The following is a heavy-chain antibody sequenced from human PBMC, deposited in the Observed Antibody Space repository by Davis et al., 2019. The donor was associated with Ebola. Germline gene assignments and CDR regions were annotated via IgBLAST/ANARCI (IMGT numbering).Heavy chain of an antibody. CDR1: GGTFSSYA. Sequence: SVKVSCKASGGTFSSYAISWVRQAPGQGLEWMGRIIPILGIANYAQKLQGRVTMTTDTSTSTAYMELRSLRSDDTAVYYCARDGLDFWSGYYADYWGQGTLVTVSS. CDR2: IIPILGIA. D-gene: IGHD3-3*01. CDR3: ARDGLDFWSGYYADY. V-gene: IGHV1-69*04. J-gene: IGHJ4*02.